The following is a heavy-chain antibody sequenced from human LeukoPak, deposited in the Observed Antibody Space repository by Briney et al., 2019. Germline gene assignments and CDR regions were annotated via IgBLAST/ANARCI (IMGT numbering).Heavy chain of an antibody. V-gene: IGHV3-11*04. CDR3: ARAYSERYGLGYYYMDV. J-gene: IGHJ6*03. CDR2: ISSSGSTT. Sequence: GGSLRLSCAASGFTFSDYYMSWIRQAPGKGLEWVSYISSSGSTTYYADSVKGRFTISRDNAKKSVYLQMNSLRVEDTAVYYCARAYSERYGLGYYYMDVWGKGTTVTISS. CDR1: GFTFSDYY. D-gene: IGHD1-26*01.